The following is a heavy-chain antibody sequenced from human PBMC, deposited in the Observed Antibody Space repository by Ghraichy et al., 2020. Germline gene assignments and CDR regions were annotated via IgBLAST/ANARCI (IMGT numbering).Heavy chain of an antibody. CDR2: ISGSGGST. V-gene: IGHV3-23*01. CDR1: GFTFSSYA. CDR3: AKRALWFGELLSGYYGMDV. Sequence: GGSLRLSCAASGFTFSSYAMSWVRQAPGKGLEWVSAISGSGGSTYYADSVKGRFTISRDNSKNTLYLQMNSLRAEDTAVYYCAKRALWFGELLSGYYGMDVWGQGTTVTVSS. D-gene: IGHD3-10*01. J-gene: IGHJ6*02.